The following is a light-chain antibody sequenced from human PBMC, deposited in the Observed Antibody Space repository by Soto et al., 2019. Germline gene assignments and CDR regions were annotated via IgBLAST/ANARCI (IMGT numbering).Light chain of an antibody. CDR3: QHHNSYSQT. Sequence: DIQLTQSPPTLSASVGDRVTITCRASQSIRYYLAWYQQMPGKAPKLLIYGASSLQSGVPSRFSGSGSGTEFTLTISSLQPDDFATYVCQHHNSYSQTFGQGTKVEIE. J-gene: IGKJ1*01. V-gene: IGKV1-5*01. CDR2: GAS. CDR1: QSIRYY.